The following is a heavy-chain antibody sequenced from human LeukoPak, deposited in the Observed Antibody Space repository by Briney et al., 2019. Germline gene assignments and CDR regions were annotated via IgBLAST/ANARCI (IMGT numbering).Heavy chain of an antibody. CDR3: VRDGSSWGNFDY. Sequence: GGSLRLSCAASGFTFSRYWMSWVRQAPGKGLEWVSYLSSSSSVIYHADSVKGRFTISRDNAKNSLYLQMNSLRTEDTAVYYCVRDGSSWGNFDYWGQGTLVSVSS. CDR2: LSSSSSVI. CDR1: GFTFSRYW. D-gene: IGHD7-27*01. V-gene: IGHV3-48*01. J-gene: IGHJ4*02.